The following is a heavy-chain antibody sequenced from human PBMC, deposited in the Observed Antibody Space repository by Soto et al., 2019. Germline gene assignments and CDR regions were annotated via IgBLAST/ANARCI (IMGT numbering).Heavy chain of an antibody. CDR2: IIAVLGIT. CDR3: AREEGTVTYDY. Sequence: QVHLVQSGAEVRKPGSSVKVSCKASGGTSSTYTNSWVRQAPGQGLEWMGRIIAVLGITNYAQSFQGRVTITADKSTSTAYMELSSLRSEDTAVYYCAREEGTVTYDYWGQGTLVTVSS. D-gene: IGHD4-17*01. V-gene: IGHV1-69*08. CDR1: GGTSSTYT. J-gene: IGHJ4*02.